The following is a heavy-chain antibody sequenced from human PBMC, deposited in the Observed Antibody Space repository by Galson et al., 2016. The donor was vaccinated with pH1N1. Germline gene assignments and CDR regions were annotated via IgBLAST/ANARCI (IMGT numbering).Heavy chain of an antibody. J-gene: IGHJ4*02. Sequence: SVKVSCKAAGCSVTRYYMHWVRQAPGQGLEWMGIIDPSDGTTTYSQKFQGRIILTRDTSTNSVHMELTTLRPDDSATYFCARRYYFDYWGQGTLVTVSP. CDR2: IDPSDGTT. CDR1: GCSVTRYY. V-gene: IGHV1-46*01. CDR3: ARRYYFDY.